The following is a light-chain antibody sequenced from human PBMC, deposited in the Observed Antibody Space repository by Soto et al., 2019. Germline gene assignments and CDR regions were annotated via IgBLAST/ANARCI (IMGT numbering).Light chain of an antibody. Sequence: QSVLTQPPSVSAPPGQKVTISCSGSSSNIGNNYVSWYQQLPGTAPKLLIYENNKRPSGIPDRFSGSKSGTSATLGITGLQTGDDADYYCGTWDSRLSAVVFGGGTKLTVL. CDR1: SSNIGNNY. J-gene: IGLJ2*01. CDR2: ENN. V-gene: IGLV1-51*02. CDR3: GTWDSRLSAVV.